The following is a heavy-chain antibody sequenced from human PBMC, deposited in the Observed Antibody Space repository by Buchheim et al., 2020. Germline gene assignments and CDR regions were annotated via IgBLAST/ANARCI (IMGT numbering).Heavy chain of an antibody. CDR1: GGSISSGSYY. CDR3: ARIPRYCSSTSCSLNPEDPYYYGMDV. D-gene: IGHD2-2*01. CDR2: IYTSGST. J-gene: IGHJ6*02. Sequence: QVQLQESGPGLVKPSQTLSLTCTVSGGSISSGSYYWSWIRQPAGKGLEWIGRIYTSGSTNYNPSLKSRVTISVDTSKNQFSLKLSSVTAADTAVYYCARIPRYCSSTSCSLNPEDPYYYGMDVWGQGTT. V-gene: IGHV4-61*02.